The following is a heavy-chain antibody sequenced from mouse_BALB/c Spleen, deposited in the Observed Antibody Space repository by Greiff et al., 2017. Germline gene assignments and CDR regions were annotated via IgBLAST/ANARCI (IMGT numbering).Heavy chain of an antibody. CDR1: GYTFTSYT. CDR3: ARPSYYGSSYDY. J-gene: IGHJ2*01. Sequence: VQLQQSAAELARPGASVKMSCKASGYTFTSYTMHWVKQRPGQGLEWIGYINPSSGYTEYNQKFKDKTTLTADKSSSTAYMQLSSLTSEDSAVYYCARPSYYGSSYDYWGQGTTLTVSS. CDR2: INPSSGYT. D-gene: IGHD1-1*01. V-gene: IGHV1-4*02.